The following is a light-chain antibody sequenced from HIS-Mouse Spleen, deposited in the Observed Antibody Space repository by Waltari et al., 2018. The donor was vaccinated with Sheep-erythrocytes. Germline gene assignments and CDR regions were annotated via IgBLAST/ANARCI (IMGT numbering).Light chain of an antibody. CDR3: CSYAGSYNHV. Sequence: QSALTQPRSVSGSPGQSVTISCTGTSSDVGGYNYVSWYQQHPGKAPKLMIYDVSKRPSGVPDRFSGSKSGHTASLTISGFQAEDEADYYCCSYAGSYNHVFATGTKVTVL. CDR2: DVS. J-gene: IGLJ1*01. V-gene: IGLV2-11*01. CDR1: SSDVGGYNY.